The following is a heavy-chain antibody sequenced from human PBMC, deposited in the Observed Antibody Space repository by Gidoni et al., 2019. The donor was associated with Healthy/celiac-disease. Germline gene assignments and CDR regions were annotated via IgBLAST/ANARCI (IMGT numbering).Heavy chain of an antibody. CDR1: GFTFDDYA. CDR2: ISWNSGSI. V-gene: IGHV3-9*01. CDR3: AKASAATHYYYYGMDV. Sequence: EVQLVESGGGLVQPGRSLRLSCAASGFTFDDYAMHWVRQAPGKGLGWVSGISWNSGSIGYADSVKGRFTISRDNAKNSLYLQMNSLRAEDTALYYCAKASAATHYYYYGMDVWGQGTTVTVSS. J-gene: IGHJ6*02. D-gene: IGHD2-15*01.